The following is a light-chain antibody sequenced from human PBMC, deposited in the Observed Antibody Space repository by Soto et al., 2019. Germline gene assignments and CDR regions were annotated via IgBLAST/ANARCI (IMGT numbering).Light chain of an antibody. CDR3: SSYPTSSTVG. CDR2: VFT. J-gene: IGLJ2*01. V-gene: IGLV2-14*01. Sequence: QSALTQPASVSGSPGQSITISCTGTSSDIGAYNYVSWYQQHPGKAPKLMIYVFTNRPSGVSNRFSGSKPGNTASLTISGLQAEDEADYSSSSYPTSSTVGFRGGTTLTVL. CDR1: SSDIGAYNY.